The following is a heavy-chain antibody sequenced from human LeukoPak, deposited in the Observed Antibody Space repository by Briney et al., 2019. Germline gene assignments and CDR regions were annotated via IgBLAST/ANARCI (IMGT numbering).Heavy chain of an antibody. D-gene: IGHD3-3*01. CDR2: ISSSGSTI. CDR3: ARVTSPYVFDI. CDR1: GFTFSDYY. J-gene: IGHJ3*02. Sequence: GGSLRLSCAASGFTFSDYYMSWIRQAPGKGLEWVSYISSSGSTIYYADSVKGRFTMSRDNAKNSLYLQMNSLRAEDTAVYCCARVTSPYVFDIWGQGTMVTVSS. V-gene: IGHV3-11*04.